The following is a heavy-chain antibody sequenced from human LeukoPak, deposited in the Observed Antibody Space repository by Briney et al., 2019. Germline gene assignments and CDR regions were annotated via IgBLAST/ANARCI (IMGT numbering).Heavy chain of an antibody. D-gene: IGHD2-2*01. V-gene: IGHV1-69*13. J-gene: IGHJ4*02. CDR1: GGTFSSYA. CDR3: VRGVVPAAHLSPFDY. CDR2: IIPIFGTA. Sequence: SVKVSCKASGGTFSSYAISWVRQAPGQGLEWMGGIIPIFGTANYAQKFQGRVTITADESTSTAYMELSSLRSEDTAVYYCVRGVVPAAHLSPFDYWGQGTLVTVSS.